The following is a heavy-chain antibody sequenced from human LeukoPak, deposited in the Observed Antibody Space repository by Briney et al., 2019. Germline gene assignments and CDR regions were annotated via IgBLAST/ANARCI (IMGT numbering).Heavy chain of an antibody. CDR1: GGSISSGDYY. Sequence: PSETLSLTCTVSGGSISSGDYYWSWIRQPPGKGLEWIGYIYHSGSTYYNPSLKSRVTISVDRSKNQFSLKLSSVTAADTAVYYCARSDGSWFDPWGQGTLVTVSS. CDR3: ARSDGSWFDP. CDR2: IYHSGST. J-gene: IGHJ5*02. V-gene: IGHV4-30-2*01.